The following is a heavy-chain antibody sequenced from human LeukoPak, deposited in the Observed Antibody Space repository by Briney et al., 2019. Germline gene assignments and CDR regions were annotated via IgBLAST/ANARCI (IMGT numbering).Heavy chain of an antibody. J-gene: IGHJ6*02. CDR3: ARGGVAVITLDYYYGMDV. Sequence: AGGSLRLSCAASGFTFSSYWMSWVRQAPGKGLEWVANIKRDGSEKYYVDSVKGRFTISRDNAKNSLYLQMNSLRAEDTAVYYSARGGVAVITLDYYYGMDVWGQGTTVTVSS. CDR2: IKRDGSEK. CDR1: GFTFSSYW. V-gene: IGHV3-7*03. D-gene: IGHD3-22*01.